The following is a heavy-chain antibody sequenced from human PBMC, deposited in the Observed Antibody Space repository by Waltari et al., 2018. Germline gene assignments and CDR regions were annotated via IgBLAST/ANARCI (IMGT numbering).Heavy chain of an antibody. Sequence: DVHLVESGGALVKPGGSLRLSCAGSGFTFSSSNMAWVRQAPGKGLEWISYISSSGGSTYYADSVKGRFTISRDNANNVLYLQMSSLRVEDTAVYFCSRGHGANSPGPLGSWGQGTLVTVSS. CDR3: SRGHGANSPGPLGS. D-gene: IGHD4-17*01. CDR1: GFTFSSSN. CDR2: ISSSGGST. V-gene: IGHV3-48*01. J-gene: IGHJ5*02.